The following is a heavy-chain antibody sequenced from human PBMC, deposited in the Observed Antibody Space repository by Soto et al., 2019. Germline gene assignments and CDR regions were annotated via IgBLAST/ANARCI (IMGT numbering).Heavy chain of an antibody. CDR1: GGSISSYY. CDR3: ARGGRGYHGMDV. D-gene: IGHD1-26*01. V-gene: IGHV4-59*01. CDR2: IYYSGST. J-gene: IGHJ6*02. Sequence: SETLSLTCTVSGGSISSYYWSWIRQPPGKGLEWIGYIYYSGSTNYNPSLKSRVTISVDTSKNQFSLKLSSVTAADTAVYYCARGGRGYHGMDVWGQGTTVTVSS.